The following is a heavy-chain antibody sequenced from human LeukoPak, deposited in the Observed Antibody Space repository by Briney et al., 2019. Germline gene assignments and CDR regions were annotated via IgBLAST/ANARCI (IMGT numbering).Heavy chain of an antibody. Sequence: ASVKVSCKVSGYTLTELSMHWVRQAPGKGLEWMGGFDPEDGETIYAQKFQGRVTMTEDTSTDIAYMELSSLRSEDTAVYYCATAVFGVVIIPNYFDYWGQGTLGTVSS. CDR2: FDPEDGET. J-gene: IGHJ4*02. CDR1: GYTLTELS. D-gene: IGHD3-3*01. CDR3: ATAVFGVVIIPNYFDY. V-gene: IGHV1-24*01.